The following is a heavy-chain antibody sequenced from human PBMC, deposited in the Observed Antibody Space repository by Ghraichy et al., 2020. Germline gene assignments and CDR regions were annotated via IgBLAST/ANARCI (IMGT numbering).Heavy chain of an antibody. J-gene: IGHJ4*02. D-gene: IGHD3-3*01. CDR3: ARDGQAIFGVVIGIFDY. CDR2: IWYDGSNK. Sequence: LSLTCAASGFTFSSYGMHWVRQAPGKGLEWVAVIWYDGSNKYYADSVKGRFTISRDNSKNTLYLQMNSLRAEDTAVYYCARDGQAIFGVVIGIFDYWGQGTLVTVSS. CDR1: GFTFSSYG. V-gene: IGHV3-33*01.